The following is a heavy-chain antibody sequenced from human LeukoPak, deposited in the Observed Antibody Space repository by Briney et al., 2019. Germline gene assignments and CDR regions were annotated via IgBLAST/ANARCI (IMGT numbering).Heavy chain of an antibody. V-gene: IGHV1-2*02. Sequence: GAEVKKPGASVRVSCKASGFTFNNYYIHWVRQAPGQGLEWMGWINPSRSDTKLAQKFQDRVTMTRDTFIGTAYMEVTRLRSDDTAIYYCARRRYNRNHGTLAFDIWGQGTMVTVSS. CDR3: ARRRYNRNHGTLAFDI. J-gene: IGHJ3*02. D-gene: IGHD1-20*01. CDR2: INPSRSDT. CDR1: GFTFNNYY.